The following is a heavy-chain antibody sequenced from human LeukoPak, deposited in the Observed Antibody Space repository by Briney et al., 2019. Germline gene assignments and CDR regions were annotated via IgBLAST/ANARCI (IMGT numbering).Heavy chain of an antibody. V-gene: IGHV3-30*04. CDR2: ISYDRSNK. J-gene: IGHJ4*02. Sequence: PGGSLRLSCAASGFTFSSYAMHWVRQAPGKGLEWVAVISYDRSNKYYADSVKGRFTISRDNSKNTLYLQMNSLRAEDTAVYYCARGTSIAGTYTGLDYWGQGTLVTVSS. D-gene: IGHD6-6*01. CDR3: ARGTSIAGTYTGLDY. CDR1: GFTFSSYA.